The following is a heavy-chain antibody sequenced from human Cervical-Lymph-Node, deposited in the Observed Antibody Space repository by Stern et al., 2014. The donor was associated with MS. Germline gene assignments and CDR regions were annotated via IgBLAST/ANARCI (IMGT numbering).Heavy chain of an antibody. D-gene: IGHD6-19*01. CDR3: ARRLAVSGTFDY. Sequence: EMQLVESGGGLIQPGGSLRLSCAASGFTFSNSWMHWVRQAPGRGLVWVSRINGDGTSTNYADSVKGRFTISRDNAKNTLYLQMNSLRAEDTAVYYCARRLAVSGTFDYWGQGTLVTVSS. J-gene: IGHJ4*02. V-gene: IGHV3-74*02. CDR1: GFTFSNSW. CDR2: INGDGTST.